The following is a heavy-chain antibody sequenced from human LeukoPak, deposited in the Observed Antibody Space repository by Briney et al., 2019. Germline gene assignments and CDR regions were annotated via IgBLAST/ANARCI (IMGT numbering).Heavy chain of an antibody. CDR1: GYTFTVYY. V-gene: IGHV1-2*02. D-gene: IGHD3-22*01. CDR2: INPNSGGT. J-gene: IGHJ4*02. Sequence: ASVKVSCKASGYTFTVYYMHWVRQAPGQGLEWMGWINPNSGGTNYAQKFQGRVTMTRDTSISTAYMELSRLRSDDTAVYYCARGTYYYDSSGYYYLWFDYWGQGTLVTVSS. CDR3: ARGTYYYDSSGYYYLWFDY.